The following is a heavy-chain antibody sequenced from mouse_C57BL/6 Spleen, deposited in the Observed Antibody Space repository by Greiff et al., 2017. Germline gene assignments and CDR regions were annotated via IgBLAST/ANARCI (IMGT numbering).Heavy chain of an antibody. Sequence: QVQLQQSGAELVRPGTSVKVSCKASGYAFTNYLIEWVKQRPGQGLEWIGVINPGSGGTNYNEKFKGKATLTADKSSSTAYMQLSSLTSEDSAVYFCARWGTAQAFAYWGQGTLVTVSA. D-gene: IGHD3-2*02. CDR3: ARWGTAQAFAY. J-gene: IGHJ3*01. CDR1: GYAFTNYL. CDR2: INPGSGGT. V-gene: IGHV1-54*01.